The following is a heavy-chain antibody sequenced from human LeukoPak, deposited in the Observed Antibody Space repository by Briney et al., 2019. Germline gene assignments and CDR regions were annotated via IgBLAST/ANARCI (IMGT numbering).Heavy chain of an antibody. Sequence: SETLSLTCAVYGGSFSNYYWSWIRQPPGKGLEWIGEINHSGSTNYNPSLKSRVTISVDTSKNQFSLNLRSVTAADTAVYYCARLRGYSYGSGVLDYWGQGTLVTVSS. D-gene: IGHD5-18*01. CDR2: INHSGST. CDR3: ARLRGYSYGSGVLDY. CDR1: GGSFSNYY. J-gene: IGHJ4*02. V-gene: IGHV4-34*01.